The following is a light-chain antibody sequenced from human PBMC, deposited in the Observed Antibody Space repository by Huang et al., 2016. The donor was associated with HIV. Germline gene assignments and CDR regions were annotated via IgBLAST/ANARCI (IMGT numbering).Light chain of an antibody. CDR1: QDIGNF. V-gene: IGKV1-27*01. CDR2: SAS. Sequence: DIQMTQSPASLSASTGVRVTLTCRASQDIGNFVAWFQQKPGKVPRRLIYSASILQSGVPSRFSGRGSGTDFTLTITDFQPEDTATYYCQRYDSAPRTFGQGTKVDLK. J-gene: IGKJ1*01. CDR3: QRYDSAPRT.